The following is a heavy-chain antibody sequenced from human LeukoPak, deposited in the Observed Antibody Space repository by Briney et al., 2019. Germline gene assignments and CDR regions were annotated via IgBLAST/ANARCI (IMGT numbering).Heavy chain of an antibody. J-gene: IGHJ4*02. V-gene: IGHV3-48*02. CDR2: INSSRRTI. CDR1: GFTFSSYS. D-gene: IGHD3-16*01. Sequence: GGTPRLSCAASGFTFSSYSMNWVRQAPGKGLEWVSYINSSRRTIYNADSARGGFTISRDTAKNSLYLQMNSPRDEDTVVYYCARVASMISFRSLDYWGQGTLVTVSS. CDR3: ARVASMISFRSLDY.